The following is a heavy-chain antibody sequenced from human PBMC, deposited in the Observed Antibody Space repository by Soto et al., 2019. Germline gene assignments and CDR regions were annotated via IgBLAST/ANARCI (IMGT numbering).Heavy chain of an antibody. V-gene: IGHV4-30-2*01. CDR2: IYHSGST. CDR1: GGSISSGGYS. J-gene: IGHJ5*02. CDR3: ARQYYDFWSGRTNWFDP. Sequence: SETLSLTCAVSGGSISSGGYSWSWIRQPPGKGLEWIGYIYHSGSTYYNPSLKSRVTISVDRSKNQFSLKLSSVTAADTAVYYCARQYYDFWSGRTNWFDPWGQGTLVTVS. D-gene: IGHD3-3*01.